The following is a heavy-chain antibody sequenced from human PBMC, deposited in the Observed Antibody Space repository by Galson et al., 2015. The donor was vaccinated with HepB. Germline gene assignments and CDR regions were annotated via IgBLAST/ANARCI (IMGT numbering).Heavy chain of an antibody. Sequence: SVKVSCKASGYTFSNYAMHWVRQAPGQGLEWMGWINTNTGNPTYAQGFTGRFVFSLDTSVTTAYLQISSLKAEDTAVYYCARDGYGSGSYSFDYWGQGTLVTVSS. V-gene: IGHV7-4-1*02. J-gene: IGHJ4*02. D-gene: IGHD3-10*01. CDR1: GYTFSNYA. CDR2: INTNTGNP. CDR3: ARDGYGSGSYSFDY.